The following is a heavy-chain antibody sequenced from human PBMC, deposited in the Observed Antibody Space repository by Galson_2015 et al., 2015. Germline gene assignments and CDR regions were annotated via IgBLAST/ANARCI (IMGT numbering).Heavy chain of an antibody. Sequence: SLRLSCAASGFIFDNYAMHWVRQAPGKGLEWVSGISWNNGNIDYADSVKGRFTVSRDNAKNSLYLQMNSPRPEDTALYYCVKENSYGYSYGMDVWGQGTTVTVSS. J-gene: IGHJ6*02. D-gene: IGHD5-18*01. CDR1: GFIFDNYA. V-gene: IGHV3-9*01. CDR3: VKENSYGYSYGMDV. CDR2: ISWNNGNI.